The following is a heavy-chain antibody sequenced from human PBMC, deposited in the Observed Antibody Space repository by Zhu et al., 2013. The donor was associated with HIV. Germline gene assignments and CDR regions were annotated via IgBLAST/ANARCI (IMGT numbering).Heavy chain of an antibody. V-gene: IGHV1-18*01. D-gene: IGHD3-3*01. J-gene: IGHJ6*02. CDR1: GYTFTSYG. Sequence: QVQLVQSGAEVKKPGASVKVSCKASGYTFTSYGISWVRQAPGQGLEWMGWISAYNGNTNYAQKLQGRVTMTTDTSTSTAYMELRSLRSDDTAVYYCARDSYYDFWSGSEIHYYYGMDVWGQGTTVTVSS. CDR2: ISAYNGNT. CDR3: ARDSYYDFWSGSEIHYYYGMDV.